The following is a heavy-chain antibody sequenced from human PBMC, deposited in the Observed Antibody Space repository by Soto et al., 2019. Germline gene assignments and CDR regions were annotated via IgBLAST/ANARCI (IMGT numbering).Heavy chain of an antibody. CDR2: IYHTGST. Sequence: SETLSLTCAVSSGSISGNDWWSWVRQPPGKGLEWIGQIYHTGSTNYNPSLTSRVTISVDKSKNQFFLNLWSVTAADTAFYYCAKTRGYSYGYNDYDSWGKGKMVT. V-gene: IGHV4-4*02. D-gene: IGHD5-18*01. CDR1: SGSISGNDW. CDR3: AKTRGYSYGYNDYDS. J-gene: IGHJ3*02.